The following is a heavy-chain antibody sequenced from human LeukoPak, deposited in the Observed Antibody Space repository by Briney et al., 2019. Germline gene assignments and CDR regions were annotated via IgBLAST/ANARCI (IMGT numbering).Heavy chain of an antibody. J-gene: IGHJ6*02. CDR2: INHSGST. Sequence: PSETLSLTCIVSGGSISNYYWSWIRQPPGKGLEWIGEINHSGSTNYNPSLKSRVTISVDTSKNQFSLKLSSVTAADTAVYYCARYPYYYYYYGMDVWGQGTTVTVSS. CDR3: ARYPYYYYYYGMDV. CDR1: GGSISNYY. D-gene: IGHD2-2*01. V-gene: IGHV4-34*01.